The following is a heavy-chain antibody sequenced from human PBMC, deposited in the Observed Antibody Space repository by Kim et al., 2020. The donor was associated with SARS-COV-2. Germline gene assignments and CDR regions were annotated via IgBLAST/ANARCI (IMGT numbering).Heavy chain of an antibody. J-gene: IGHJ4*02. CDR3: ARDPSGDGGHFDY. Sequence: KPSRQSRVTISIDQSTNQIRLKLTCVTAADTAVYYCARDPSGDGGHFDYWGQGILVTVSS. V-gene: IGHV4-59*01. D-gene: IGHD3-10*01.